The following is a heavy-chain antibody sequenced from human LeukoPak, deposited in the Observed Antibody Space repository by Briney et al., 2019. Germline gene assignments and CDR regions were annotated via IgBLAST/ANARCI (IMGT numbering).Heavy chain of an antibody. CDR1: GGSFSGYY. CDR3: ASLPRIAARPGCYYYMDV. V-gene: IGHV4-34*01. J-gene: IGHJ6*03. Sequence: SETLSLTCAVYGGSFSGYYWSWIPQPPGKGLEWIGEINHSGSTNYNPSLKSRVTISVDTSKNHFSLKLSSVTAADTAVYYCASLPRIAARPGCYYYMDVWGKGTTVIVSS. CDR2: INHSGST. D-gene: IGHD6-6*01.